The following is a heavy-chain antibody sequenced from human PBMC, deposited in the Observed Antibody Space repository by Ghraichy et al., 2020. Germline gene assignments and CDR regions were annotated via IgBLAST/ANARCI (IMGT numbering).Heavy chain of an antibody. CDR1: GFTFSNAW. CDR2: IKSKTDGGTT. V-gene: IGHV3-15*01. D-gene: IGHD1-26*01. Sequence: GGSLRLSCAASGFTFSNAWMSWVRQAPGKGLEWVGRIKSKTDGGTTDYAAPVKGRFTISRDDSKNTLYLQMNSLKTEDTAVYYCTTEPVGAPSGSSKRYFDYWGQGTLVTVSS. J-gene: IGHJ4*02. CDR3: TTEPVGAPSGSSKRYFDY.